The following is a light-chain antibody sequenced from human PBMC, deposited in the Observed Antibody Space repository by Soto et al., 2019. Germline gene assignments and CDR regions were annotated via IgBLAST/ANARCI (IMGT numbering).Light chain of an antibody. CDR3: QQYNSYST. CDR1: QSVTSSY. Sequence: EIVLTQSPGTLSLSSGERATLSCRASQSVTSSYLAWYQQKPGQAPRLLMYGASSRATGIPDRFSGSGSGTDFTLTISRLEPEDFATYYCQQYNSYSTFGGGTKVEIK. J-gene: IGKJ4*01. CDR2: GAS. V-gene: IGKV3-20*01.